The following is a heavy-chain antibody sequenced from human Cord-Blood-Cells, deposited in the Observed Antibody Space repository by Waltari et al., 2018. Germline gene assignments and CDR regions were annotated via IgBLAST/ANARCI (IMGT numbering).Heavy chain of an antibody. Sequence: QESGPGLVKPSETLSLTCTVSGGSISSYYWSWIRQPPGKGREWIGYIYYSGSTNYNPSLKSRVTISVDTSKNQFSLKLSSVTTADTAVYYCARGVAAAGIALDYWGQGTLVTVSS. CDR2: IYYSGST. D-gene: IGHD6-13*01. CDR1: GGSISSYY. J-gene: IGHJ4*02. CDR3: ARGVAAAGIALDY. V-gene: IGHV4-59*01.